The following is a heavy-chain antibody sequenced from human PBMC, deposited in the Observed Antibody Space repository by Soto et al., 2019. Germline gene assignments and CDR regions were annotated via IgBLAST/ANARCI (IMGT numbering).Heavy chain of an antibody. CDR1: GYSFTSYW. CDR3: AKDSGFRGLFDY. CDR2: IYPGDSDT. Sequence: LGESLKISCXGSGYSFTSYWIGWVRQMPGKGLEWMGIIYPGDSDTRYSPSFQGQVTISADKSISTAYLQMNSLRAEDTAVYYCAKDSGFRGLFDYWGQGTLVTVSS. D-gene: IGHD1-26*01. V-gene: IGHV5-51*01. J-gene: IGHJ4*02.